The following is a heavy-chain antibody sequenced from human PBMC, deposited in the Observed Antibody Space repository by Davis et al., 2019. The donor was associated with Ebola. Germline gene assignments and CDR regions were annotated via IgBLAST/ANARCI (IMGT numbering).Heavy chain of an antibody. CDR2: IIPIFGTA. V-gene: IGHV1-69*06. J-gene: IGHJ5*02. CDR1: GGTFSSYA. D-gene: IGHD3-3*01. CDR3: ASEGGVVITHIWFDP. Sequence: SVKVSCKASGGTFSSYAISWVRQAPGQGLEWMGGIIPIFGTANYAQKFQGRVTITADKSTSTAYMELSSLRSEDTAVYYCASEGGVVITHIWFDPWGQGTLVTVSS.